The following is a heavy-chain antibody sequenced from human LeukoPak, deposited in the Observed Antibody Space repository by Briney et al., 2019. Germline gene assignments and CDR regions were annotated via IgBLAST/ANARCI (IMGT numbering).Heavy chain of an antibody. D-gene: IGHD2-21*02. J-gene: IGHJ3*02. Sequence: SETLSLTCTVSGGSISSSSYYWGWIRQPPGKGLEWLGTIYYSGSTYYNPSLKSRVTISVDTAKNQFSLKLSSVAAADTAVYYCARAYCGGDCQEPDAFDIWGQGTMVTVSS. CDR1: GGSISSSSYY. V-gene: IGHV4-39*01. CDR2: IYYSGST. CDR3: ARAYCGGDCQEPDAFDI.